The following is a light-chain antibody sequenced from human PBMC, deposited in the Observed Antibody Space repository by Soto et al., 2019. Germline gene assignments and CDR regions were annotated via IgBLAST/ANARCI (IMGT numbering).Light chain of an antibody. J-gene: IGKJ4*01. CDR3: QQYNNWPPLT. CDR2: GTS. Sequence: EIVMTQSPATLSVSPGERVTLSCTASRSVSSDLAWYQHKPGQAPRLLIYGTSIRATGIPARFSGSGSGTEFTLTISSLQSEDFAVYYCQQYNNWPPLTFGGGTKVEIK. V-gene: IGKV3-15*01. CDR1: RSVSSD.